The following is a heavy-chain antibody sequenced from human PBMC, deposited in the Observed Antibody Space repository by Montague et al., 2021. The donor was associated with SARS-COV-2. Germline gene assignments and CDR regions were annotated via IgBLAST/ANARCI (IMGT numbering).Heavy chain of an antibody. CDR1: GDSVSSNTAT. CDR2: TYYRSKWYH. CDR3: ASTITRVLYPENAFDI. V-gene: IGHV6-1*01. J-gene: IGHJ3*02. Sequence: CAISGDSVSSNTATWNWIRQSPSRGLEWLGRTYYRSKWYHDYAISLKSRITINPDTSKNQFSLQLSSVAPEDTAVFYCASTITRVLYPENAFDIWGQGTMVTVSS. D-gene: IGHD5-24*01.